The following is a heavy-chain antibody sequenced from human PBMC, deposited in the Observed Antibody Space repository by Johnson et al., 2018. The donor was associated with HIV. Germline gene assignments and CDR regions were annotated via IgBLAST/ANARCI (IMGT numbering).Heavy chain of an antibody. V-gene: IGHV3-13*01. CDR1: GFTFDDFG. CDR3: ARGSEDAFDI. D-gene: IGHD1-26*01. CDR2: IGTAGDT. J-gene: IGHJ3*02. Sequence: VQLVESGGGLIQPGGSLRLSCAASGFTFDDFGMSWVRQSPGKGLEWVSGIGTAGDTYYPGSVKGRFTISRENAKNSLYLQMNSLRAGDTAVYYCARGSEDAFDIWGQGTMVTVSS.